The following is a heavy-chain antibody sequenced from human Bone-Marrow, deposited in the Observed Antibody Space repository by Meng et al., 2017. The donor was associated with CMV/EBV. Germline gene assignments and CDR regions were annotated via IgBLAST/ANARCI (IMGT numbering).Heavy chain of an antibody. J-gene: IGHJ3*01. Sequence: GECLKISCAASGFTFTRHDMHWVRQAPGKGLEWVAFIRYDGSNKYYADSVKGRFTISRDNSKNTLYVQMNSLRAEDTAVYYCAKDLTGDNAFDVWGQGTMVTVSS. V-gene: IGHV3-30*02. CDR1: GFTFTRHD. CDR2: IRYDGSNK. CDR3: AKDLTGDNAFDV. D-gene: IGHD1-26*01.